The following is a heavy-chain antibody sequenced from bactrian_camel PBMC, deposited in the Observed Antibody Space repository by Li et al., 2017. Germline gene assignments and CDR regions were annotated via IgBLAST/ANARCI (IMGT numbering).Heavy chain of an antibody. CDR1: GYSPAKYA. D-gene: IGHD2*01. CDR3: AAGPPRGVVEPSGCGVYKY. J-gene: IGHJ4*01. CDR2: AFRGTTTE. V-gene: IGHV3S63*01. Sequence: HVQLVESGGGSVLVGGSLRLSCAASGYSPAKYAMGWFRQAPGKKCEGVAAAFRGTTTEYLADNVKGRFTLSQDNVKNTVYLLMNNLKPEDTAVYYRAAGPPRGVVEPSGCGVYKYWGRGTQVTVS.